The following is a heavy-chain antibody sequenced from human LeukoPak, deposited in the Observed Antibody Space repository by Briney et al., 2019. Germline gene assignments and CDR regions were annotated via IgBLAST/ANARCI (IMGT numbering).Heavy chain of an antibody. V-gene: IGHV3-23*01. D-gene: IGHD3-16*01. CDR1: GFTFSSYD. CDR3: VKDGSWGDYYFYFYIDV. Sequence: GGSLRLSCAASGFTFSSYDMTWVRQTPGKGLEWVSGVSASGHYTYYADSAKGRFTISRDNSKNTLFLQMNSLRAEDTALYYCVKDGSWGDYYFYFYIDVWGKGTTVTVSS. CDR2: VSASGHYT. J-gene: IGHJ6*03.